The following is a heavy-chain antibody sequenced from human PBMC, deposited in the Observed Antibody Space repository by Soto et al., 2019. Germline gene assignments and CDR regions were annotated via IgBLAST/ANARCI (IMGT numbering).Heavy chain of an antibody. J-gene: IGHJ4*02. Sequence: SETLSLTCTVSGASISGGGYYWTWIRQPPGKGLEWIGSIYYTGNTYSNPSLESRLSISVDPSNNQFALRLTSVTAPDTAIYYCARATYDSSTYYLDYWGQGTLVTVS. CDR1: GASISGGGYY. CDR2: IYYTGNT. CDR3: ARATYDSSTYYLDY. V-gene: IGHV4-30-4*01. D-gene: IGHD3-22*01.